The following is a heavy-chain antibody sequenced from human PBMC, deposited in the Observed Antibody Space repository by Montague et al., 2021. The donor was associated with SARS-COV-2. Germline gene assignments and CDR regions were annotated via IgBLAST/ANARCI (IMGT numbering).Heavy chain of an antibody. CDR1: GFSLSTSGVG. CDR3: GRQKYDFWSGRFPDHFDS. Sequence: LVKPTQTLTLTCTFSGFSLSTSGVGVGWIRQPPGKGLKWIGNIFHSGSTYYNPSLMSRVTISVDTSRNEFSLKVNSVTAADTAVYYCGRQKYDFWSGRFPDHFDSWGQGTLVTVSS. CDR2: IFHSGST. J-gene: IGHJ4*02. D-gene: IGHD3-3*01. V-gene: IGHV4-39*01.